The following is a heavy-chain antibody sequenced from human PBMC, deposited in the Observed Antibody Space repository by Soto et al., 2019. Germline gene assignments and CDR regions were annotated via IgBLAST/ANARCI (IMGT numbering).Heavy chain of an antibody. V-gene: IGHV1-18*04. CDR1: GYTFTSYG. CDR3: ARINGITXFGVVIFAPDYYYGMDV. CDR2: ISAYNGNT. Sequence: ASVKVSCKASGYTFTSYGISWVRQAPGQGLEWMGWISAYNGNTNYAQKLQGRVTMTTDTSTSTAYMELRSLRSDDTAVYYCARINGITXFGVVIFAPDYYYGMDVWGPGTTVTVSS. D-gene: IGHD3-3*01. J-gene: IGHJ6*02.